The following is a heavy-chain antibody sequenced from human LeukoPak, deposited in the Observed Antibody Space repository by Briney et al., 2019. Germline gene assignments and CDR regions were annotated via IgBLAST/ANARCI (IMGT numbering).Heavy chain of an antibody. V-gene: IGHV4-34*01. J-gene: IGHJ3*02. CDR3: ARAGSKWLRSHNDAFDI. Sequence: SETLSLTCAVYGGSFSGYYWSWIRQPPGMGLEWIGEINHSGSTNYNPSLKSRVTISADTSKNQFSLKLSSVTAADTAVYYCARAGSKWLRSHNDAFDIWGQGTMVTVSS. D-gene: IGHD5-12*01. CDR2: INHSGST. CDR1: GGSFSGYY.